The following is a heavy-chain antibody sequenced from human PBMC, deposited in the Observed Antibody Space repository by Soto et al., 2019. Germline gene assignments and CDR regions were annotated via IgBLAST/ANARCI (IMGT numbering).Heavy chain of an antibody. V-gene: IGHV4-30-2*01. CDR1: GGSISSGGYS. Sequence: SETLSLTCAVSGGSISSGGYSWSWIRQPPGKGLECIGYIYHSGSTHYNPSLKSRVTISVDRSKNQFSLKLSSVTAADTAVYYCARVAGGVRGVIWWFDPWGQGTLVTVSS. J-gene: IGHJ5*02. CDR2: IYHSGST. D-gene: IGHD3-10*01. CDR3: ARVAGGVRGVIWWFDP.